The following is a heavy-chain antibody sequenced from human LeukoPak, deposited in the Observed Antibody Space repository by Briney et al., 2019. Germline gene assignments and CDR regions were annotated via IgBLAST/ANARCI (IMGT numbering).Heavy chain of an antibody. CDR2: IRNKAYGGTT. Sequence: GGSLRLSCTASGFTLDDYGVSWFRQAPGKGLEWVGFIRNKAYGGTTEYAASVKGRFTISRDDSKSIAYLQMNSLKTEDTAVYYCARSRRVSCGGACYSFDYWGQGTLVTVFS. D-gene: IGHD2-21*02. CDR1: GFTLDDYG. V-gene: IGHV3-49*03. J-gene: IGHJ4*02. CDR3: ARSRRVSCGGACYSFDY.